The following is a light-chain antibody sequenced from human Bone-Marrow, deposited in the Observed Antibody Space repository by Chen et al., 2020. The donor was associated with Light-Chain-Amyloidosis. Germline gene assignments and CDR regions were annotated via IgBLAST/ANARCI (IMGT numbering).Light chain of an antibody. Sequence: SYVLPQPSSVPVAPGQPTTLAVGGNNIGSTSVHWYQQTPGQAPLLVVYDDSDRPSGIPERWSGSNSGNTTTRTISRVEAGDEADDYCQVWERSSDRPVFGGGTKLTVL. J-gene: IGLJ3*02. CDR2: DDS. CDR1: NIGSTS. V-gene: IGLV3-21*02. CDR3: QVWERSSDRPV.